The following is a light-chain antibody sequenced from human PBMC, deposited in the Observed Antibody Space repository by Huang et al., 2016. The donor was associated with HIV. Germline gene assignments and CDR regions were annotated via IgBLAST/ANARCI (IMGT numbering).Light chain of an antibody. J-gene: IGKJ5*01. V-gene: IGKV1-NL1*01. CDR2: AAS. Sequence: DIQMTQSPSSLSASVGDRVTITCRASQGISNSLAWYQQKPGKAPKLLLYAASRLNIGVPSRFSGSGSETEYTLTNNRLQPEDFATYYCQQYYSTPPITCGRGTRLEIK. CDR1: QGISNS. CDR3: QQYYSTPPIT.